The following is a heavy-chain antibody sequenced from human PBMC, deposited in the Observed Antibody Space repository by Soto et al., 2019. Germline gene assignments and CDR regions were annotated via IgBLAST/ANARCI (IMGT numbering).Heavy chain of an antibody. CDR1: GFTFSPCA. D-gene: IGHD6-13*01. CDR3: ASSISSAAHYYYGMAV. J-gene: IGHJ6*02. V-gene: IGHV3-30-3*01. CDR2: ISYDGSNK. Sequence: GGALRLSWAASGFTFSPCAMHGGRHAPGKGLEWVAVISYDGSNKYYADSVKGRFTISRDDSKNTLYLQMNSLRAEDTAVYYCASSISSAAHYYYGMAVSGQWTTVIVSS.